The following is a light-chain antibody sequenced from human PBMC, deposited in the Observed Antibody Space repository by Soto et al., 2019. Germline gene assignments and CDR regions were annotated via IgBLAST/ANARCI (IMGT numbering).Light chain of an antibody. CDR1: SSDVGGYNY. CDR2: EVS. J-gene: IGLJ1*01. V-gene: IGLV2-14*01. CDR3: TSYTSSTTLDV. Sequence: QSALTQPASVSGSPGQSITISCTGTSSDVGGYNYASWYQQHPGKAPKLMIYEVSNRPSGVSNRFSGSKSGHTASLTISGLQSEDEADYFCTSYTSSTTLDVFGTGTKVTVL.